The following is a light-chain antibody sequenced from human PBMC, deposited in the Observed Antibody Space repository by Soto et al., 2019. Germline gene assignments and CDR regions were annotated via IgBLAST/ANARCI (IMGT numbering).Light chain of an antibody. J-gene: IGKJ1*01. CDR1: NGIRND. CDR2: AAS. CDR3: LQDYSYPWA. V-gene: IGKV1-6*01. Sequence: AIDLTYSPSSLSASVPDGSTITSRRSNGIRNDLGWYQQKPGKAPELLIYAASSLPSGVPYRFSGSGSGTDFTLTISSLQPEDFATYYCLQDYSYPWAFGQGTKVAIK.